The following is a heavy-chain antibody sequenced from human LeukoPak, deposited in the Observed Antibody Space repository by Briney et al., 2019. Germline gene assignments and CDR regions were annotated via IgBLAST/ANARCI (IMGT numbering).Heavy chain of an antibody. CDR3: ARSPDLRQNLPRFDS. D-gene: IGHD1-7*01. Sequence: SETLSLTCTVSGGSINNYLWSWIRQTPGEGREWLGYISHIGTTNYNPSLKSRLSLSVDTSESQFSLRLSSVTAADTAVYYCARSPDLRQNLPRFDSWGQGTRVTVSS. V-gene: IGHV4-59*01. CDR2: ISHIGTT. CDR1: GGSINNYL. J-gene: IGHJ4*02.